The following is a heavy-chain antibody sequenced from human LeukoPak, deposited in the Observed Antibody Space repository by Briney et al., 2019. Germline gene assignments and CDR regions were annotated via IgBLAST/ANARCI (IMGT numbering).Heavy chain of an antibody. CDR1: GCTFNSAW. Sequence: PGGSLRLSCAASGCTFNSAWMSWVRQAPGKGLEWVSVISFSGGNTNYADSVRGRFTMSRDNSKNTLYLQMNSLRAEDTAVYYCAKDYGSSWYYFDYWGQGTLVTVSS. D-gene: IGHD6-13*01. CDR2: ISFSGGNT. CDR3: AKDYGSSWYYFDY. J-gene: IGHJ4*02. V-gene: IGHV3-23*01.